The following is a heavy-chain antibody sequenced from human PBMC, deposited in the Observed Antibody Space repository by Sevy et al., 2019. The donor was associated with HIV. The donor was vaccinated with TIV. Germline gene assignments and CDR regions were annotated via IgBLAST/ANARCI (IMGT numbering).Heavy chain of an antibody. J-gene: IGHJ4*02. V-gene: IGHV3-33*01. CDR3: ARGGDFNDRSAKRDFDY. Sequence: GGSLRLSCAASGFTFSNYGMHWVRQAPGKGLERVAVIWNDGSNKYYADSVKGRFTISRDNSKNALYLQMNSLRVEDTAVYFCARGGDFNDRSAKRDFDYWAQGTLVTVSS. CDR2: IWNDGSNK. CDR1: GFTFSNYG. D-gene: IGHD3-22*01.